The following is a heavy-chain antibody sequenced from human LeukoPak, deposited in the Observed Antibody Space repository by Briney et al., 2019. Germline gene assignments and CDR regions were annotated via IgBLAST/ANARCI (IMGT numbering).Heavy chain of an antibody. CDR2: IYPADSHP. V-gene: IGHV5-51*01. CDR3: ARGYYYFDY. Sequence: GESLKISCKGPGYSFTSYWIGWVRQMPGKGLEWMGIIYPADSHPRYSPSFQGQVTISTDKSISTAYLQWSSLKASDTAMYYCARGYYYFDYWGQGTLVTVSS. D-gene: IGHD3-22*01. CDR1: GYSFTSYW. J-gene: IGHJ4*02.